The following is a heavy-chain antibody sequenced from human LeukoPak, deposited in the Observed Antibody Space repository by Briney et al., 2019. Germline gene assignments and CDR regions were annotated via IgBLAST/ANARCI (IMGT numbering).Heavy chain of an antibody. J-gene: IGHJ4*02. V-gene: IGHV1-2*02. CDR2: INPNSGGT. CDR1: GYTFTGYY. CDR3: ARELLSYDSQGY. Sequence: ASVKVSCKASGYTFTGYYMHWVRQAPGQGLEWMGWINPNSGGTNYAQKFQGRVTMTTDTSTSTAYMELRSLRSDDTAVYYCARELLSYDSQGYWGQGTLVTVSS. D-gene: IGHD5-12*01.